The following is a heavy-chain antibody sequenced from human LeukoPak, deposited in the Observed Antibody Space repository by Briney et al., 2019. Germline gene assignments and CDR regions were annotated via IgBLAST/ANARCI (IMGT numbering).Heavy chain of an antibody. CDR2: IYYSGST. J-gene: IGHJ4*02. D-gene: IGHD3-22*01. V-gene: IGHV4-39*01. CDR3: ASVERDSSGYHYFDY. Sequence: SETLSLTCTVSGGSISSSNYYWGWIRQPPGKGLEWIGNIYYSGSTYYNPSLKSRVTISVDTSKNQFSLKLSSVTAADTAVYYCASVERDSSGYHYFDYWGQGTLVTVSS. CDR1: GGSISSSNYY.